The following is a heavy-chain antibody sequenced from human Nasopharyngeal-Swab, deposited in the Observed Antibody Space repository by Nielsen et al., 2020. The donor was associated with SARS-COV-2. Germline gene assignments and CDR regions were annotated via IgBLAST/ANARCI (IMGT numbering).Heavy chain of an antibody. CDR1: GFTFSSYS. CDR3: ARYIIAARPLYYYYGMDV. Sequence: GGSLRLSCAASGFTFSSYSMNWVRQAPGKGLEWVSSISSSSSYIYYADSVKSRFTISRDNAKNSLYLQMNSLRAEDTAVYYCARYIIAARPLYYYYGMDVWGQGTTVTVSS. V-gene: IGHV3-21*01. D-gene: IGHD6-6*01. J-gene: IGHJ6*02. CDR2: ISSSSSYI.